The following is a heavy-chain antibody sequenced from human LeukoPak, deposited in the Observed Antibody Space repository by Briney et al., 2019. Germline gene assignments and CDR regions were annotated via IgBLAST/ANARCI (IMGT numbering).Heavy chain of an antibody. CDR1: GFTFSSYW. CDR2: IKQDGSEK. V-gene: IGHV3-7*01. Sequence: GGSLRLSCAASGFTFSSYWMSWVRQAPGKGLEWVANIKQDGSEKYYVDSVKGRFTISRDNAKNSLYLQMNSLRVEDTAVYYCVKDLVNFDYWGQGTQVTVSP. J-gene: IGHJ4*02. CDR3: VKDLVNFDY. D-gene: IGHD2-21*01.